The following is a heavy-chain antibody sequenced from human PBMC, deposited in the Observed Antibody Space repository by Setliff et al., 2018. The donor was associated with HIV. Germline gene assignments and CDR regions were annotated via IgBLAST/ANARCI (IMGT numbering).Heavy chain of an antibody. CDR2: ICYSGST. J-gene: IGHJ4*02. CDR3: ARRWGEAFDY. D-gene: IGHD1-26*01. V-gene: IGHV4-59*08. CDR1: GGSISSYY. Sequence: SETLSLTCTVSGGSISSYYWNWIRQPPGKGLEWIGYICYSGSTNYKPSLKSRVTISVDMSKNQFSLRLSSVTAADTAVYYCARRWGEAFDYWGQGTLVTVSS.